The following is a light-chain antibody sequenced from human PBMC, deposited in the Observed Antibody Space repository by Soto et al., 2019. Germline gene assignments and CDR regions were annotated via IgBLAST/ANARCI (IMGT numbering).Light chain of an antibody. V-gene: IGKV3-20*01. J-gene: IGKJ1*01. Sequence: EIVLTQSPGTLSLSPGERATLSCRASQSVATIYLAWYQQKPGQAPKLLMSGTSTRATGIPDRFSGSGSGTDFTLTINRLEPEDFAVYYCQQYGSSPGTFGQGTKVEVK. CDR3: QQYGSSPGT. CDR1: QSVATIY. CDR2: GTS.